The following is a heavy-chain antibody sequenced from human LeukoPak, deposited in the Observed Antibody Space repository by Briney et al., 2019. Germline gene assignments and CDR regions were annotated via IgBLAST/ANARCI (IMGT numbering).Heavy chain of an antibody. CDR1: GYTFTSYD. Sequence: ASVKVSCKASGYTFTSYDINWVRQATGQGLEWMGWMNPNSGNTGYAQKFQGRVTMTRNTSISTAYMELSSLRSEDTAVYYCARGRRQLVPQKRYWFDPWGQGTLVTGSS. CDR2: MNPNSGNT. CDR3: ARGRRQLVPQKRYWFDP. D-gene: IGHD6-13*01. V-gene: IGHV1-8*01. J-gene: IGHJ5*02.